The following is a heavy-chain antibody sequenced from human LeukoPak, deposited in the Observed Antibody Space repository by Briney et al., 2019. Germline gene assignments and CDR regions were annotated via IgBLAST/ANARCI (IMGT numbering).Heavy chain of an antibody. Sequence: SETLSLTCAVYGGSFSGYYWSWIRQPPGKGLEWIGEINHSGSTNYNPSLKSRVTISVDTSKNQFSLKLSSVTAADTAVYYCARGLYYYDSSGPWYYFDYWGQGTLVTVSS. V-gene: IGHV4-34*01. J-gene: IGHJ4*02. CDR2: INHSGST. CDR1: GGSFSGYY. CDR3: ARGLYYYDSSGPWYYFDY. D-gene: IGHD3-22*01.